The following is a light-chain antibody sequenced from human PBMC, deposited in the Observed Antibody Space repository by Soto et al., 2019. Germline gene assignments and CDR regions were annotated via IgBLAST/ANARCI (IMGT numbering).Light chain of an antibody. V-gene: IGKV3-15*01. CDR3: QQYNNWPPGIT. Sequence: DIVMTQSPATLSVSPGERATLSCRASQSVSSNLAWYQQKPGQAPRLLIYGASTRATGIPARFSGSGSGTEFTLTISSLQSEDFAVYYWQQYNNWPPGITFGQGTRLEIK. CDR2: GAS. J-gene: IGKJ5*01. CDR1: QSVSSN.